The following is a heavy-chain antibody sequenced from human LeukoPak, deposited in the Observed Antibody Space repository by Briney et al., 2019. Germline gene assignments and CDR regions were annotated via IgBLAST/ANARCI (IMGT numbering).Heavy chain of an antibody. J-gene: IGHJ4*02. V-gene: IGHV5-51*01. CDR1: GYSFSNYW. D-gene: IGHD6-19*01. Sequence: GESLKTSCKGSGYSFSNYWIGWVRQMPGKGLEWMGIIYPGDSDTTYSPSFQGQVTISADKSISTAYLQWSSLKASDTAMYYCASPFFRSGWYYFDYWGQGTLVTVSS. CDR2: IYPGDSDT. CDR3: ASPFFRSGWYYFDY.